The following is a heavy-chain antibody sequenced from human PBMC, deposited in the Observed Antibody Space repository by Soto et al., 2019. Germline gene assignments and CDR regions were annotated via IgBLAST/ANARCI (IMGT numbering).Heavy chain of an antibody. CDR2: IYYSGKT. CDR1: GDSITSGDYY. D-gene: IGHD3-16*01. J-gene: IGHJ4*02. V-gene: IGHV4-30-4*01. Sequence: VQLQESGPGLVKPSQTLSVTFTVSGDSITSGDYYWSWIRQPPGKGLECIGHIYYSGKTNYNPYLKSRVIMLEDPAKNQFSLKLTPGTAADTAVYYCASFVGLLWGGVLPAESWGSYYFDNWGQGTLVTASS. CDR3: ASFVGLLWGGVLPAESWGSYYFDN.